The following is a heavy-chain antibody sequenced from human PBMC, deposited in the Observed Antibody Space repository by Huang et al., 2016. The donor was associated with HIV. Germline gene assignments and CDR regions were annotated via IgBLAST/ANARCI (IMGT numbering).Heavy chain of an antibody. D-gene: IGHD2-21*02. CDR2: ISCISNYI. V-gene: IGHV3-21*01. CDR1: GSSFGSDN. CDR3: ARAYCGGDCYPGVTYRNGMDV. J-gene: IGHJ6*02. Sequence: QLVESGGGLVRPGGSLRISCATSGSSFGSDNMNWVRQAPGKGLEWVSAISCISNYIEYADSVKGRFTISRDNVKKSLYLQMHSLRADDTAVYYCARAYCGGDCYPGVTYRNGMDVWGQGTTVTVSS.